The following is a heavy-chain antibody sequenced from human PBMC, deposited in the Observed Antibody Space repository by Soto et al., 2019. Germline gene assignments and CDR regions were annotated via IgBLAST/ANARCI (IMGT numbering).Heavy chain of an antibody. V-gene: IGHV5-10-1*01. Sequence: GESLKISCKGSGYSFTSYWISWVRQMPGKGLEWMVRIDPSDSYTNYSPSFQGHVTISADKSISTAYLQWSSLKASDTAMYYCAREILTGYPLPENWFDPWGQGTLVTVSS. CDR1: GYSFTSYW. J-gene: IGHJ5*02. D-gene: IGHD3-9*01. CDR3: AREILTGYPLPENWFDP. CDR2: IDPSDSYT.